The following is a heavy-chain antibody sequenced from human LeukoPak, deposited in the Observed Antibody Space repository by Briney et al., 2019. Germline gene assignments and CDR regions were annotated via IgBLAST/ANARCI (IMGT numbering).Heavy chain of an antibody. CDR3: ARVPLMITFGGVIVSGAFDI. CDR1: GGSISSYY. D-gene: IGHD3-16*02. Sequence: SETLSLTCTVSGGSISSYYWSWIRQPPGKGLEWIGEINHSGSTNYNPSLKSRVTISVDTSKNQFSLKLSSVTAADTAVYYCARVPLMITFGGVIVSGAFDIWGQGTMVTVSS. V-gene: IGHV4-34*01. J-gene: IGHJ3*02. CDR2: INHSGST.